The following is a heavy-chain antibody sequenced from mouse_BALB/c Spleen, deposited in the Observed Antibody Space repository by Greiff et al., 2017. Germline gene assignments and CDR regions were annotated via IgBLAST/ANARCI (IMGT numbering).Heavy chain of an antibody. V-gene: IGHV14-3*02. CDR3: ARGSYYYGGSYGFAY. CDR1: GFNIKDTY. D-gene: IGHD1-1*01. Sequence: VQLQQSGAELVKPGASVKLSCTASGFNIKDTYMHWVKQRPEQGLEWIGRIDPANGNTKYDPKFQGKATIAADTSSNTAYLQLSSLTSEDTAVYYCARGSYYYGGSYGFAYWGQGTLVTVSA. CDR2: IDPANGNT. J-gene: IGHJ3*01.